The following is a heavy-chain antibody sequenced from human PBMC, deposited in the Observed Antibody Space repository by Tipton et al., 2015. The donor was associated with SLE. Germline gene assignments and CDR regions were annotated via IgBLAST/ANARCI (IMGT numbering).Heavy chain of an antibody. CDR1: GGSFSGYY. Sequence: TLSLTCAVYGGSFSGYYWSWIRQPPGKGLEWIGEINHSGSTDYNPSLKSRVTISEDTSKNQFSLKLSSVTAADTAVYYRARGVVGYIDYWGQGTLVTVSS. J-gene: IGHJ4*02. CDR3: ARGVVGYIDY. CDR2: INHSGST. V-gene: IGHV4-34*01.